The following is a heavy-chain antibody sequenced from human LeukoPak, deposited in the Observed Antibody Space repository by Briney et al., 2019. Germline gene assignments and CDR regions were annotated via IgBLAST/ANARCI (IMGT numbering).Heavy chain of an antibody. CDR3: AKDLRVAATRGPNAFDI. CDR2: ISYDGRNK. Sequence: PGGSLRLSCAASGFTVSNNYMRWVRQAPGKGLEWVALISYDGRNKYYADSVKGRFTISRDNSKNTLYLQMNSLRAEDTAVYYCAKDLRVAATRGPNAFDIWGQGTMVTVSS. J-gene: IGHJ3*02. D-gene: IGHD2-15*01. CDR1: GFTVSNNY. V-gene: IGHV3-30*18.